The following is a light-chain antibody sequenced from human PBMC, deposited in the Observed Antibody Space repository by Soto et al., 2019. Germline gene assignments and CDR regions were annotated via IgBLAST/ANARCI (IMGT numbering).Light chain of an antibody. J-gene: IGKJ4*01. CDR3: QQSYSTLLR. CDR1: QSISTF. CDR2: GAS. V-gene: IGKV1-39*01. Sequence: DIELTQSPSSLSASVGDRVTITCRASQSISTFLNWYQHKRGKAPKLLIHGASSLQSGVPFRFTGSGSWTDFIRTISGLPPEDSATYYCQQSYSTLLRVGGGTSVDIX.